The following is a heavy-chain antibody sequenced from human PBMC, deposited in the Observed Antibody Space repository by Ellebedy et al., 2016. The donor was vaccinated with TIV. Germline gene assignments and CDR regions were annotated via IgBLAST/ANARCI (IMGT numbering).Heavy chain of an antibody. CDR3: ARAYMEFHNMKDDYYSSYFDP. CDR1: GGSFTDYC. Sequence: SETLSLTXAVYGGSFTDYCWSWIRQAPGKGLEWIGFMSYSGGTKYNASLQSRVSMSVDTSKKEFSLRLTSVTAADTAVYYCARAYMEFHNMKDDYYSSYFDPWGQGTLVIVSS. J-gene: IGHJ5*02. D-gene: IGHD3-22*01. V-gene: IGHV4-59*01. CDR2: MSYSGGT.